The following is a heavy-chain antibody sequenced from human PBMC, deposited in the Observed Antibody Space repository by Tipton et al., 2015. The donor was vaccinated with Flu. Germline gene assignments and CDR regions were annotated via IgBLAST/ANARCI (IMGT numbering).Heavy chain of an antibody. D-gene: IGHD2-2*01. CDR1: EISFSSYW. V-gene: IGHV3-7*01. CDR3: ARTYCSTTRCYPKNYYHDHGMEV. CDR2: INQDGNEK. Sequence: GSLRLSCAASEISFSSYWMSWVRQAPGKGLEWVANINQDGNEKYYVDSVKGRFTISGDKTKNSLFLHMSSLRAEDTAVYYCARTYCSTTRCYPKNYYHDHGMEVWGQGTTGTVSS. J-gene: IGHJ6*02.